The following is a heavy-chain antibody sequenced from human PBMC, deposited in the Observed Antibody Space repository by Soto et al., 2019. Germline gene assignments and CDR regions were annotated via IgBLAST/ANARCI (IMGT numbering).Heavy chain of an antibody. CDR1: GYTFTSYG. V-gene: IGHV1-18*01. CDR3: ARDQRGDLVKWLVWDGGFYYDGMDV. J-gene: IGHJ6*02. CDR2: ISAYNGNT. Sequence: QVQLVQSGAEVKKPGASVKVSCKASGYTFTSYGISWVRQAPGQGLEWMGWISAYNGNTNYAQKLQGRVTMTTDTITSDGYVELRSVSCDDTAVDYCARDQRGDLVKWLVWDGGFYYDGMDVWGQGTTVTVSS. D-gene: IGHD6-19*01.